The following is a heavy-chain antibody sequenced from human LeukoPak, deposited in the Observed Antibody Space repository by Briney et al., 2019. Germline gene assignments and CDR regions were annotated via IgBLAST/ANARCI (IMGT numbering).Heavy chain of an antibody. CDR1: GYTFTGYY. D-gene: IGHD6-19*01. Sequence: ASVKVSCKASGYTFTGYYMHWVRQAPGQGLEWMGGIIPIFGTANYAQKFQGRVTITADESTSTAYMELSSLRSEDTAVYYCARVGSGWYRSFDYWGQGTLVTVSS. CDR3: ARVGSGWYRSFDY. V-gene: IGHV1-69*13. J-gene: IGHJ4*02. CDR2: IIPIFGTA.